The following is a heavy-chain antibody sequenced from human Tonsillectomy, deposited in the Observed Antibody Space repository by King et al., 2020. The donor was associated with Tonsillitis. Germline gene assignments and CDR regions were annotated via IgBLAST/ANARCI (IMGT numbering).Heavy chain of an antibody. CDR3: ARGLYGMAGRDARWTFDY. J-gene: IGHJ4*02. Sequence: VQLQQWGAGLLKPSETLSLTCVVSGGSFSGYFWSWIRQPPGKGLEWIGEINHRGSTDYTASLKSRVTISVDTSKIQFSLKLSSVTAADAAVYYCARGLYGMAGRDARWTFDYWGQGTLVTVSS. D-gene: IGHD6-19*01. CDR2: INHRGST. CDR1: GGSFSGYF. V-gene: IGHV4-34*01.